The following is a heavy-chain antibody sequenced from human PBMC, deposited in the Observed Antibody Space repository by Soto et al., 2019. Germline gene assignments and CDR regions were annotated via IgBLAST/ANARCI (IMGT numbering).Heavy chain of an antibody. CDR1: GFTVSSHA. J-gene: IGHJ3*02. CDR2: VTADGGT. D-gene: IGHD2-15*01. V-gene: IGHV3-23*01. Sequence: EVQALESGGGLVQPGGSLRLSCEGSGFTVSSHAMTWIRQAPGKGPEWVSTVTADGGTYYADSVNGRFAMSRDTSANTLYLQMNSLGAEDTAAYYCAPHVSCSGGSCQYDAFAIRGQGTMVTVSS. CDR3: APHVSCSGGSCQYDAFAI.